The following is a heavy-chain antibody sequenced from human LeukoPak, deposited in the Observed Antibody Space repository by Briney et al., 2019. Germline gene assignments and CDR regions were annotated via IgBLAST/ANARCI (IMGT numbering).Heavy chain of an antibody. Sequence: GGSLRLSCAASGFTFSSYGMHWVRQAPGKGLEWVALILYDGSSKYYSDSVRGRFTISRDNSKNTVYLQMNSLRAEDTAVYYCASRGDTMIVIHWGQGTLVTVSS. D-gene: IGHD3-22*01. V-gene: IGHV3-30*02. CDR3: ASRGDTMIVIH. J-gene: IGHJ1*01. CDR2: ILYDGSSK. CDR1: GFTFSSYG.